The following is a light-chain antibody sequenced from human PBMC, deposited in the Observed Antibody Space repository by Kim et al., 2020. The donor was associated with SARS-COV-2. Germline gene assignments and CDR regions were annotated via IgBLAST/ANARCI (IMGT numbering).Light chain of an antibody. CDR1: QSVSGSS. V-gene: IGKV3-20*01. CDR2: AAS. J-gene: IGKJ2*01. Sequence: LSPGERATLSCRASQSVSGSSLAWYQQKPGQTPRLLMYAASSRPTGIPDRFSGSGSGTDFTLTISGLEPEDFAVYYCQQYGSSPYTFGQGTKLEI. CDR3: QQYGSSPYT.